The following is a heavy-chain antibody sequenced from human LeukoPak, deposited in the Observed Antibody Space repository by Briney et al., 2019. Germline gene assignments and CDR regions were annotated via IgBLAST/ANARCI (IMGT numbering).Heavy chain of an antibody. CDR3: ARVKRLMPEFEF. D-gene: IGHD2-2*01. CDR1: GYTFIDFY. Sequence: ASVTVSCKASGYTFIDFYIHWVRHAPGQGLEWMGWINPNSGAIKYSQKFQGRVSMTRDTSTSTAYMDLSSLRSDDTAVYYCARVKRLMPEFEFWGQGTLVTVSS. V-gene: IGHV1-2*02. J-gene: IGHJ4*02. CDR2: INPNSGAI.